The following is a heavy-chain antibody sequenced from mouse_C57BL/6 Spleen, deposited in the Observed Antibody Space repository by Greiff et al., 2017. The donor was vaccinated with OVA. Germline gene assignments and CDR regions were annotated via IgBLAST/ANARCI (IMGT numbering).Heavy chain of an antibody. J-gene: IGHJ4*01. CDR2: INPNYGTT. V-gene: IGHV1-39*01. Sequence: VHVKQSGPELVKPGASVKISCKASGYSFTDYNMNWVKQSNGKSLEWIGVINPNYGTTSYNQKFKGKATLTVDQSSSTAYMQLNSLTSEDSAVYYCARLGPYYSNLLAMDYWGQGTSVTVSS. CDR1: GYSFTDYN. CDR3: ARLGPYYSNLLAMDY. D-gene: IGHD2-5*01.